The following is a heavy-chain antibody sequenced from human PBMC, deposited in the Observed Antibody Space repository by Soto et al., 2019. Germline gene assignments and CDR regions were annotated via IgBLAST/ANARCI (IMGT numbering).Heavy chain of an antibody. Sequence: GESLKFSCKGSGYSFTSYWISWVRQMPGKGLEWMGRIDPSVSYTNYSPSFQGHVTISADKSISTAYLQWSSLKASHTAMYYCARHYGGILDYYYGMDVWGQGTTVTVSS. CDR2: IDPSVSYT. CDR3: ARHYGGILDYYYGMDV. V-gene: IGHV5-10-1*01. CDR1: GYSFTSYW. J-gene: IGHJ6*02. D-gene: IGHD3-16*01.